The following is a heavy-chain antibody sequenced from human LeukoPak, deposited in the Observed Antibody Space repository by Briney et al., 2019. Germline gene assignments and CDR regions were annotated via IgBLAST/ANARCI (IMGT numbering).Heavy chain of an antibody. D-gene: IGHD3-22*01. CDR2: IYYTAGS. CDR3: ARQLFTDYYDSSGGDAFDI. V-gene: IGHV4-30-4*08. J-gene: IGHJ3*02. Sequence: SETLSLTCTVSGGSVTADNYFWSWTRQPPGEGLEWIGYIYYTAGSYYNPSLKSRVTMSIDASTNQFSLKLNSVTAADTAVYYCARQLFTDYYDSSGGDAFDIWGQGTMVTVSS. CDR1: GGSVTADNYF.